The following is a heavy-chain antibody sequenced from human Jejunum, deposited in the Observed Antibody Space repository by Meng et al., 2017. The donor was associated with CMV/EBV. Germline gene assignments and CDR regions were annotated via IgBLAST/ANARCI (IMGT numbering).Heavy chain of an antibody. CDR3: AKDSDSSTWYGNHYYGMDV. CDR2: INWNGGST. D-gene: IGHD6-13*01. J-gene: IGHJ6*02. V-gene: IGHV3-20*03. CDR1: DYG. Sequence: DYGMGWVRQAPGKGLEWVSGINWNGGSTGHADSVKGRFTISRDNSKNTLYLQMNSLRAEDTAVYYCAKDSDSSTWYGNHYYGMDVWGQGTTVTVSS.